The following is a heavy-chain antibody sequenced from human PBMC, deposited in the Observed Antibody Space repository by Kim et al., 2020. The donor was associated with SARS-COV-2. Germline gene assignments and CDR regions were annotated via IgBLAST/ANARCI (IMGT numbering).Heavy chain of an antibody. CDR2: GST. J-gene: IGHJ5*02. V-gene: IGHV3-53*01. Sequence: GSTSSAASVKGRFTISRDNSKNTRYLQMNSLRAEDTAVYYCARGNGDSTSWGQGTLVTVSS. D-gene: IGHD4-17*01. CDR3: ARGNGDSTS.